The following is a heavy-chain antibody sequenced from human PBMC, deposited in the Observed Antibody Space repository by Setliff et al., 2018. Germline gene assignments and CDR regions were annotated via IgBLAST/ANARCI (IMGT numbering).Heavy chain of an antibody. CDR3: ARHRGRAAAGTCFDI. Sequence: GESLKISCKGSGYSFTNYWIGWVRQMPGKGLEWMGIIYPLDSDTRYSPSFQGQVTISADKSVSTAYLQWSSLKASGTAIYYCARHRGRAAAGTCFDIWGQGTLVTVSS. J-gene: IGHJ4*02. V-gene: IGHV5-51*01. CDR2: IYPLDSDT. CDR1: GYSFTNYW. D-gene: IGHD6-13*01.